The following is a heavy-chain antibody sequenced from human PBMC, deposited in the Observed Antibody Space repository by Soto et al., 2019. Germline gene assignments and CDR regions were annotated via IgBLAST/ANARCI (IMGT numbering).Heavy chain of an antibody. Sequence: EVQLVESGGGLVKPGGSLRLSCAASGFTFSSYSMNWVRQAPGKGLEWVSSISSSSSYIYYADSVKGRFTISRDNAKNSLYLQMNSLRAEDTAVYYCARGGYCGSTSCYYGYWGQGTLVTVSS. CDR1: GFTFSSYS. CDR2: ISSSSSYI. V-gene: IGHV3-21*01. CDR3: ARGGYCGSTSCYYGY. J-gene: IGHJ4*02. D-gene: IGHD2-2*01.